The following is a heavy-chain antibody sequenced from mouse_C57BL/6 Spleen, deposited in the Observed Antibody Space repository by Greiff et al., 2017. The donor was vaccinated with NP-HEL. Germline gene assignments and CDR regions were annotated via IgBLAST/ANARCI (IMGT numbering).Heavy chain of an antibody. CDR2: ISYSGST. CDR1: GYSITSGYD. V-gene: IGHV3-1*01. D-gene: IGHD2-14*01. J-gene: IGHJ3*01. CDR3: ARGWEYDGRRPWFAY. Sequence: EVKLQESGPGMVKPSQSLSLTCTVTGYSITSGYDWHWIRHFPGNKLEWMGYISYSGSTNYNPSLKSRISITHDTSKNHFFLKLNSVTTEDTATYYSARGWEYDGRRPWFAYWGQGTLVTVSA.